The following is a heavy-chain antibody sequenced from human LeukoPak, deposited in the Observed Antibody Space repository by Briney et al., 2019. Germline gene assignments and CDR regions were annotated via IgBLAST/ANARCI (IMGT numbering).Heavy chain of an antibody. CDR1: GFTFSSYS. V-gene: IGHV3-21*04. CDR3: AKDPRSEQSSGWSQYYFDY. J-gene: IGHJ4*02. CDR2: ISSSSSYI. Sequence: GGSLRLSCAASGFTFSSYSMNWVRQAPGKGLEWVSSISSSSSYIYYADSVKGRFTISRDNAKNSLYLQMNSLRAEDTALYYCAKDPRSEQSSGWSQYYFDYWGQGTLVTVSS. D-gene: IGHD6-19*01.